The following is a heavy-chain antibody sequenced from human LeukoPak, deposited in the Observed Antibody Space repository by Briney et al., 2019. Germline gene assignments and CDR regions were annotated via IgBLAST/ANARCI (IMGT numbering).Heavy chain of an antibody. V-gene: IGHV4-31*03. CDR3: AMHSGYSSGWYFSY. D-gene: IGHD6-19*01. J-gene: IGHJ4*02. CDR1: GGSISSGGYY. CDR2: IYYSGST. Sequence: MTSETLSLTCIVSGGSISSGGYYWSWIRQHPGKGLEWIGYIYYSGSTYYNPSLKSRVTISVDTSKNQFPLKLSSVTVADTAVYYCAMHSGYSSGWYFSYWGQGTLVTVSS.